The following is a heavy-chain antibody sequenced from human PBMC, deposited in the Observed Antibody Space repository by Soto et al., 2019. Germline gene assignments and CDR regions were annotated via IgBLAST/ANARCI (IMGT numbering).Heavy chain of an antibody. CDR1: GSTFSNYG. CDR3: ARVVPGAEAWFGP. D-gene: IGHD2-2*01. Sequence: ASVTGSCTRSGSTFSNYGITWVRQAPGQPLEWLGWISLYSDGTNYAQKFQGRVSMTTDTSTTTAYMELRSLRSDDTAVYYCARVVPGAEAWFGPWGQGTLVTVSS. CDR2: ISLYSDGT. V-gene: IGHV1-18*01. J-gene: IGHJ5*02.